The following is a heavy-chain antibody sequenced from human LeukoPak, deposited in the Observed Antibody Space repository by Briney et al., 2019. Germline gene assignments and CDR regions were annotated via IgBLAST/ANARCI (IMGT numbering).Heavy chain of an antibody. V-gene: IGHV4-61*01. CDR1: GGSVSSGSYY. CDR2: IYYSGST. J-gene: IGHJ4*02. CDR3: ARANPYYYDSSGYFDY. Sequence: NSSETLSLTCTVSGGSVSSGSYYWSWIRQPPGKGLEWIGYIYYSGSTNYNPSLKSRVTISVDTSKNQFSLKLSSVTAADTAVYYCARANPYYYDSSGYFDYWGQGTLVTVSS. D-gene: IGHD3-22*01.